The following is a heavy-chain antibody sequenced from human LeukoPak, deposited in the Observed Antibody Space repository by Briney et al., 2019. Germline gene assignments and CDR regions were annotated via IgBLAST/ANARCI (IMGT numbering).Heavy chain of an antibody. D-gene: IGHD3-10*01. J-gene: IGHJ4*02. CDR3: VRGQTIDY. Sequence: GGSLTLSCTTAGFTFSNYWKYWVRQAPAKGLMWVSRIMSDGTGITYTDSVEGRFTISRGNAKNTLYLQMNSLRDEDTGVYYCVRGQTIDYWGQGTLVTVSS. CDR2: IMSDGTGI. CDR1: GFTFSNYW. V-gene: IGHV3-74*01.